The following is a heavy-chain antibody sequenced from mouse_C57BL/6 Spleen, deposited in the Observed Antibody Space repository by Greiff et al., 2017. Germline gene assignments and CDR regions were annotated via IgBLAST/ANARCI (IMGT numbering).Heavy chain of an antibody. CDR2: INPSNGGT. CDR3: ARGVFSCSNYVSDSMDY. CDR1: GYTFTRYW. D-gene: IGHD2-5*01. J-gene: IGHJ4*01. V-gene: IGHV1-53*01. Sequence: VQLQQPGTELVKPGASVKLSCKASGYTFTRYWMNWVKQRPGQGLEWIGNINPSNGGTNYNEKFKSKATLTVDNSSSTAYMQLSSLTSEDSAVDYCARGVFSCSNYVSDSMDYWGQGTSVTVSS.